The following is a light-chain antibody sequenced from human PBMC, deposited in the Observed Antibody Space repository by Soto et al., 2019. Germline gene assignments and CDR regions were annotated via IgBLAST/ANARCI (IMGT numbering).Light chain of an antibody. CDR3: MQRTQLPPT. CDR1: QSLLHITGETF. Sequence: DVVMTQTPLSLSVAPGQPASISCKSSQSLLHITGETFLFWYLQKPGQSPQLLIYEVSTRVSGVPDRFSGSGSGTDFTLEISRVETDDVGIYYCMQRTQLPPTFGQGTRLAIK. J-gene: IGKJ5*01. V-gene: IGKV2-29*03. CDR2: EVS.